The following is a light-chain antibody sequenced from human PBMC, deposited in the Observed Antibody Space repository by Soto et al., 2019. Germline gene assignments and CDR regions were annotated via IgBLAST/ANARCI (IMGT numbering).Light chain of an antibody. Sequence: DIQMTQSPSSLSASVGDRVTITCLASQSISSYLNWYQQKPGKAPKLLIYAASSLQSGVPSRFSGSGSGTDCTLTISSLQPEDFATYYCQQSYSTPITLSQGTRLEIK. V-gene: IGKV1-39*01. CDR3: QQSYSTPIT. CDR2: AAS. CDR1: QSISSY. J-gene: IGKJ5*01.